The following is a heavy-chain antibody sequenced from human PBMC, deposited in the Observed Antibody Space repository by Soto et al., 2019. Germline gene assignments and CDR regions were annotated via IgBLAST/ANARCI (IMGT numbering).Heavy chain of an antibody. Sequence: ESGGGLVQPGGSLRLSCAASGFTFSNYGMTWVRQAPGKGLEWVSALTSGGSTYYADSVKGRFTISRDNSKETLYLQMNSLRAEDTAVYYCAKVGVAGLGAFEIWGQGTMVTVSS. CDR3: AKVGVAGLGAFEI. CDR2: LTSGGST. V-gene: IGHV3-23*01. J-gene: IGHJ3*02. D-gene: IGHD6-19*01. CDR1: GFTFSNYG.